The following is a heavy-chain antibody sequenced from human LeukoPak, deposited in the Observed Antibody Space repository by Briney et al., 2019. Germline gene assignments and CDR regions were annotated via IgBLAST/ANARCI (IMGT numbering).Heavy chain of an antibody. CDR3: ARTTRYYYDSSGYYQYYFDY. D-gene: IGHD3-22*01. CDR2: IYHSGST. CDR1: GYSISSGYY. J-gene: IGHJ4*02. V-gene: IGHV4-38-2*02. Sequence: SETLSLTCTVSGYSISSGYYWGWIRQPPGKGLEWIGSIYHSGSTYYNPSLKSRVTISVDTSKNQFSLKLSSVTAADTAVYYCARTTRYYYDSSGYYQYYFDYWGQGALVTVSS.